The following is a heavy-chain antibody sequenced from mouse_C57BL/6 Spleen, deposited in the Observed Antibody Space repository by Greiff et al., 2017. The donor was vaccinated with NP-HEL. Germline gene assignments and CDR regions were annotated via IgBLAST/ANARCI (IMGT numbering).Heavy chain of an antibody. CDR2: IDPSDSYT. Sequence: QVQLQQPGAELVKPGASVKLSCKASGYTFTSYWMQWVKQRPGQGLEWIGEIDPSDSYTNYNQKFKGKATLTVDTSSSTAYMQLSSLTSEDSAVYYCARYHYGSSHWYFDVWGTGTTVTVSS. V-gene: IGHV1-50*01. D-gene: IGHD1-1*01. CDR1: GYTFTSYW. CDR3: ARYHYGSSHWYFDV. J-gene: IGHJ1*03.